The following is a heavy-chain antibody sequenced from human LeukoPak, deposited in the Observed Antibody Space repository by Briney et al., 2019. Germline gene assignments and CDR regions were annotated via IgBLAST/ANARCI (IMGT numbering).Heavy chain of an antibody. CDR3: ARGRSSGWYDY. CDR2: INHGGGT. Sequence: PSETLSLTCAVYGGSCSGYYWRWIRQPQGKGLEWTGEINHGGGTNDKPSLKRRVTISVDTSKNQFSLKLSSVTAADTAVYYCARGRSSGWYDYWGQGTLVTVSS. J-gene: IGHJ4*02. V-gene: IGHV4-34*01. D-gene: IGHD6-19*01. CDR1: GGSCSGYY.